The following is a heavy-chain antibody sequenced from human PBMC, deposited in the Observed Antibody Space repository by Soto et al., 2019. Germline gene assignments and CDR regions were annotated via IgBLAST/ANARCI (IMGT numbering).Heavy chain of an antibody. D-gene: IGHD3-22*01. J-gene: IGHJ3*02. CDR2: IYYSGST. CDR1: GGSISSGGYY. CDR3: ARSYYYDSSGDLDAFDI. Sequence: QVQLQESGPGLVKPSQTLSLTCTVSGGSISSGGYYWSWIRQHPGKGLEWIGYIYYSGSTYYNPSLKSRVTISVDTSKNQFSLKLSSVTAADTAVYYCARSYYYDSSGDLDAFDIWGQGTMVTVSS. V-gene: IGHV4-31*03.